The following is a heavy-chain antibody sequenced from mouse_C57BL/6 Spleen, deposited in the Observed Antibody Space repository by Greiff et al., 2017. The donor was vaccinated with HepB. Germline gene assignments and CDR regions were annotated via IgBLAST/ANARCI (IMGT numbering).Heavy chain of an antibody. CDR1: GYTFTSYW. V-gene: IGHV1-64*01. J-gene: IGHJ2*01. D-gene: IGHD3-2*02. CDR2: IHPNSGST. Sequence: QVQLQQSGAELVKPGASVKLSCKASGYTFTSYWMHWVKQRPGQGLEWIGMIHPNSGSTNYNEKFKSKATLTVDKSSSTAYMQLSSLTSEDSAVYYCVHSETAQAPYYFDYWGQGTTLTVYS. CDR3: VHSETAQAPYYFDY.